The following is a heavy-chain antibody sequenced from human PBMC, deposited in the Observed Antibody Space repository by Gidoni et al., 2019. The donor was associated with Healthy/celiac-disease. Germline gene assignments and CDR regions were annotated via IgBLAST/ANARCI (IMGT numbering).Heavy chain of an antibody. CDR1: TFSSYA. Sequence: TFSSYAMHWVRQAPGKGLEWVAVISYDGSNKYYADSVKGRFTISRDNSKNTLYLQMNSLRAEDTAVYYCARDRRAANVGRGDYYYGMDVWGQGTTVTVSS. CDR3: ARDRRAANVGRGDYYYGMDV. CDR2: ISYDGSNK. J-gene: IGHJ6*02. V-gene: IGHV3-30-3*01. D-gene: IGHD3-10*01.